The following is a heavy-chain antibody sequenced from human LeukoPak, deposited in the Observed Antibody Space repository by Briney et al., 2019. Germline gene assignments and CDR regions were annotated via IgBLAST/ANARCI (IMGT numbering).Heavy chain of an antibody. J-gene: IGHJ4*02. CDR1: GFTFSSYS. CDR3: ARENIAVAGYYYFDY. V-gene: IGHV3-21*04. D-gene: IGHD6-19*01. CDR2: ISSSSSYI. Sequence: GGSLRLSCAASGFTFSSYSMNWVRQAPGKGLEWVSSISSSSSYIYYADSVKGRFTISRDNSRNTLYLQMNSLRAEDTAVYYCARENIAVAGYYYFDYWGQGTLVTVSS.